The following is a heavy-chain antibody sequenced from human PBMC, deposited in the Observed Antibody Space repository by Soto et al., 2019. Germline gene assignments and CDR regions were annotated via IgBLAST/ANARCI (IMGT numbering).Heavy chain of an antibody. V-gene: IGHV3-7*04. CDR2: IKQDGSER. CDR1: GFICCSCW. CDR3: MMDQY. Sequence: DVQLVESGGDLVQPGGSLRLSCGASGFICCSCWMSWVRQAPGKGLEWVANIKQDGSERHYVDSVEGRFTISRDTAKNSLYLHMNSLRAEDTAIYYCMMDQYWGPGTLVSVSS. J-gene: IGHJ4*02.